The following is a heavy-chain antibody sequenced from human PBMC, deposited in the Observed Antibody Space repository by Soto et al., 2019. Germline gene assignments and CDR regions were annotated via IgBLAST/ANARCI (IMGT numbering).Heavy chain of an antibody. Sequence: SETLSLTCTVSGGSISSYYWSWIRQPPGKGLEWIGHIYYSGSTNYNPSLKSRVTISVHTSKIQFSLKLRSVTAADTAVYFCARARGLLFDSWGQGTLVTVSS. D-gene: IGHD3-22*01. CDR1: GGSISSYY. V-gene: IGHV4-59*08. J-gene: IGHJ4*02. CDR2: IYYSGST. CDR3: ARARGLLFDS.